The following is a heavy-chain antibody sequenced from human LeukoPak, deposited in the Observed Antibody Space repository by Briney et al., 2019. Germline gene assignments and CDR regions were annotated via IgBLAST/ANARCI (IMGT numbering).Heavy chain of an antibody. J-gene: IGHJ3*02. V-gene: IGHV3-30-3*01. CDR3: ARDPIGGYWKTLSDDAFDI. Sequence: PGGSLRLSCAASGFTFSNAWMSWVRQAPGKGLEWVAVISYDGSNKYYADSVKGRFTISRDNSKNTLYLQMNSLRAEDTAVYYCARDPIGGYWKTLSDDAFDIWGQGTMVTVSS. D-gene: IGHD5-12*01. CDR1: GFTFSNAW. CDR2: ISYDGSNK.